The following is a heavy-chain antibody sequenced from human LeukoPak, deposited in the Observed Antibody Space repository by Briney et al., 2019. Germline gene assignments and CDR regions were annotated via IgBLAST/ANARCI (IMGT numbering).Heavy chain of an antibody. V-gene: IGHV3-74*01. CDR2: IRADENWT. CDR3: AREYNSGPKQTDAFDI. J-gene: IGHJ3*02. CDR1: DNYW. Sequence: GGSLRLSCTAADNYWMHWICQAPGKGLVWVSRIRADENWTSYADSVKGRFIISRDNAKNTLYLQMNSLRTEDTAVYYCAREYNSGPKQTDAFDIWGQGTMVTVSS. D-gene: IGHD3-22*01.